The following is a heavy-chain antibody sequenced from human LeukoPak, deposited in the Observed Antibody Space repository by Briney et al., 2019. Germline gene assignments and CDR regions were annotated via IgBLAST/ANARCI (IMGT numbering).Heavy chain of an antibody. CDR3: ARDQVPFGGVIVRPPAL. V-gene: IGHV3-21*01. Sequence: GGSLRLSCAASGFTFSSYSMNWVRQAPGKGLEWVSSISSSSSYIYYADSVKGRFTISRDNAKNSLYLQMNSLRAEDTAVYYRARDQVPFGGVIVRPPALWGQGTLVTVSS. J-gene: IGHJ4*02. D-gene: IGHD3-16*02. CDR1: GFTFSSYS. CDR2: ISSSSSYI.